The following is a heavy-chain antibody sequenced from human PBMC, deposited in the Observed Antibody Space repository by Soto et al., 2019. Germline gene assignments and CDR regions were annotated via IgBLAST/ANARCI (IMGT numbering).Heavy chain of an antibody. Sequence: PGGSLRLSCAASGFTFSSYSMNWVRQAPGKGLEWVSYISSSSSTSIYYADSVKGRFTISRDNAKNSLYLQMNSLRAADTADYYCVRGDLLRYSIPPDVWGQGATVTVSS. V-gene: IGHV3-48*02. CDR1: GFTFSSYS. D-gene: IGHD3-9*01. CDR3: VRGDLLRYSIPPDV. J-gene: IGHJ6*02. CDR2: ISSSSSTSI.